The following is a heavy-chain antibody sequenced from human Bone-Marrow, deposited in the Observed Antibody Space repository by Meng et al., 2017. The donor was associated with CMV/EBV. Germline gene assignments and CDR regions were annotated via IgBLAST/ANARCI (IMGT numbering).Heavy chain of an antibody. Sequence: GESLKISCAASGFTFSSYGMHWVRQAPGKGLEWVAFIRYDGSNKYYADSVKGRFTISRDNSKNTLYLQMNSLRAEDTAVYYCAKDLSYCGGDCYSGYFDYWGQGTLVTVSS. CDR2: IRYDGSNK. V-gene: IGHV3-30*02. CDR1: GFTFSSYG. D-gene: IGHD2-21*01. CDR3: AKDLSYCGGDCYSGYFDY. J-gene: IGHJ4*02.